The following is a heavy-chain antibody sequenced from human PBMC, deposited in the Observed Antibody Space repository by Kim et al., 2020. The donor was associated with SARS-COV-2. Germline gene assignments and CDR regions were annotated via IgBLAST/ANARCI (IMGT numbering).Heavy chain of an antibody. D-gene: IGHD5-18*01. J-gene: IGHJ4*02. Sequence: GESLKISCKGSGYSFTSYWIGWVRQLPGKGLEWMGIIYPGDSDTRYSPSFQGQVTISADKSISTAYLQWSSLQASDTAMYYCARLKHPTGSGYSYGRGAFAYWGQGTLVTVSS. CDR1: GYSFTSYW. CDR3: ARLKHPTGSGYSYGRGAFAY. V-gene: IGHV5-51*01. CDR2: IYPGDSDT.